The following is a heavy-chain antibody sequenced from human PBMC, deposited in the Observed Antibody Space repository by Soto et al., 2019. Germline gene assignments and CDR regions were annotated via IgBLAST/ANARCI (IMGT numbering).Heavy chain of an antibody. CDR1: GGSFSGYY. CDR3: ARAGDIVVVVAATGNWFDP. Sequence: QVQLQQWGAGLLKPSETLSLTCAVYGGSFSGYYWSWIRHPPGKGLEWIGEINHRGSTNYNPSLKSRATISVDTAKNRFSLKLRSVTAADTAVYYCARAGDIVVVVAATGNWFDPWGQGTPVTVSS. D-gene: IGHD2-15*01. CDR2: INHRGST. J-gene: IGHJ5*02. V-gene: IGHV4-34*01.